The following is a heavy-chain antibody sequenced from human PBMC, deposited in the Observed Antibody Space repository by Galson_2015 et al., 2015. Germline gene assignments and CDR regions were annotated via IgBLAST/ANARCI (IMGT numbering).Heavy chain of an antibody. Sequence: SLRLSSAASGFTFSTYSGYWVRQAAGKGLEWVSPISRSSSYIYYAGSVKGRFTITRDNAKNSLYLQMNSKRDEDTAVYYCARDLRYEDMIEVYLFHPWGHGTLVTVSS. CDR2: ISRSSSYI. J-gene: IGHJ2*01. CDR3: ARDLRYEDMIEVYLFHP. D-gene: IGHD3-22*01. CDR1: GFTFSTYS. V-gene: IGHV3-21*01.